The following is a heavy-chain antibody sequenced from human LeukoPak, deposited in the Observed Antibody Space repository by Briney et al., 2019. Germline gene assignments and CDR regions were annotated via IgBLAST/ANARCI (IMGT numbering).Heavy chain of an antibody. CDR3: AGGGSYGWVDWFDP. J-gene: IGHJ5*02. V-gene: IGHV4-59*01. Sequence: PSETLSLTCTVSGGSISNYYWSWIRQPPGKGLEWIGYIYYSGSTNYNPSLKSRVTISVDTSKNQFSLKLSSVTAADTAVYYCAGGGSYGWVDWFDPWGQGTLVTVSS. CDR1: GGSISNYY. CDR2: IYYSGST. D-gene: IGHD1-26*01.